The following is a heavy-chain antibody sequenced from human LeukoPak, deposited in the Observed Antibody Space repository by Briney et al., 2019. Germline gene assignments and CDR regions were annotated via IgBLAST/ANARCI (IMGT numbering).Heavy chain of an antibody. CDR1: GGSISSSGYY. Sequence: TSETLSLTCTVSGGSISSSGYYWSWIRQPPGKGLEWIGEINHSGSTNYNPSLKSRVTISVDTSKNQFSLKLSSVTAADTAVYYCASNIVGYGWFDPWGQGTLVTVSS. CDR2: INHSGST. CDR3: ASNIVGYGWFDP. V-gene: IGHV4-39*07. J-gene: IGHJ5*02. D-gene: IGHD2-15*01.